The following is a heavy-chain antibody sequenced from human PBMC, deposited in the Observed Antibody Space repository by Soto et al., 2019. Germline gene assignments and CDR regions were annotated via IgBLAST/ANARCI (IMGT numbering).Heavy chain of an antibody. CDR1: GFSFSDYY. Sequence: QVQLVESGGGLVKPGGSLRVSCAASGFSFSDYYMTWIRQAPGKGLEWVSYISGSGDNIHYADSVKGRFTISRDNAKNXRYLQMDSLRVEDTAVYYCARGACITCYYDDWFDTWGQGTLVTVSS. CDR2: ISGSGDNI. J-gene: IGHJ5*02. D-gene: IGHD2-15*01. V-gene: IGHV3-11*01. CDR3: ARGACITCYYDDWFDT.